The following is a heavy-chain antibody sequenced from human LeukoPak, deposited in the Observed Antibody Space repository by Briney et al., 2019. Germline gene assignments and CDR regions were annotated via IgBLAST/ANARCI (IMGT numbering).Heavy chain of an antibody. CDR3: AREGGSSGWYDAF. V-gene: IGHV3-7*01. CDR2: INQDGSEK. CDR1: GFTFSSYW. D-gene: IGHD6-19*01. J-gene: IGHJ3*01. Sequence: TGGSLRLSCAASGFTFSSYWMTWVRQAPGKGLEWVASINQDGSEKYYVDSVKGRFTISRDNTKNLVYLQINSLRAEDTAVHYCAREGGSSGWYDAFWGQGTMVTVSS.